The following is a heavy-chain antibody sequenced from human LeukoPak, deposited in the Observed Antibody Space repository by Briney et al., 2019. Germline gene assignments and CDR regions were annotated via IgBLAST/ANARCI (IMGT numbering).Heavy chain of an antibody. V-gene: IGHV4-61*08. CDR2: IYYSGST. CDR3: ARVRFCGGSCYGQYYFDY. J-gene: IGHJ4*02. D-gene: IGHD2-15*01. Sequence: SETLSLTCTVSGGSISSGGYYWSWIRQHPGKGLEWIGYIYYSGSTNYNPSLKSRVTISVDTSKNQFSLKLSSVTAADTAVYYCARVRFCGGSCYGQYYFDYWGQGTLVTVSS. CDR1: GGSISSGGYY.